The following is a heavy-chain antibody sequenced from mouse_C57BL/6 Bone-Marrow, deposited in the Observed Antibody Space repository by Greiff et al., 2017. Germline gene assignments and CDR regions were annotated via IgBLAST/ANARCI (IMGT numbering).Heavy chain of an antibody. J-gene: IGHJ2*01. CDR2: IYPGDGAT. CDR1: GYAFSSSW. V-gene: IGHV1-82*01. CDR3: ARSWLLQGY. Sequence: QVQLQQSGPELVKPGASVKISCKASGYAFSSSWMNWVKQRPGKGLEWIGRIYPGDGATNYNGKFKGKATLTADKSSSTAYMQLSSLTSEDSAVYFCARSWLLQGYWGQGTTLTVSS. D-gene: IGHD2-3*01.